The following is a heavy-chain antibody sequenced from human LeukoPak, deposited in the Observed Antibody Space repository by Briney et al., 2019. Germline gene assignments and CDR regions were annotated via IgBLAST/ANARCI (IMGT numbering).Heavy chain of an antibody. J-gene: IGHJ4*02. CDR2: FDPDDGET. V-gene: IGHV1-24*01. D-gene: IGHD5-12*01. Sequence: ASVKVSCKVSGYTLTELSMHWVRQAPGKGLEWMGGFDPDDGETIYAQKFRGRVTMTEDTSTDTAYMELSSLRSEDTAVFYCATSLGGSIRYFDYWGQGTLVTISS. CDR3: ATSLGGSIRYFDY. CDR1: GYTLTELS.